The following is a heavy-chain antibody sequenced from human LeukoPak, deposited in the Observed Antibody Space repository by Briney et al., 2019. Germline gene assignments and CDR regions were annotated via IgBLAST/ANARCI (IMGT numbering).Heavy chain of an antibody. CDR2: IRNDGSNK. D-gene: IGHD7-27*01. CDR3: AKEPTWVRYFDY. CDR1: GFTFISYG. Sequence: PGGSLRLSCAASGFTFISYGMHWVRQAPGKGLEWVAFIRNDGSNKYYADSVKGRFTISRDNSKNTLYLQMNSLRAEDTAVYYCAKEPTWVRYFDYWGQGTLVTVSS. V-gene: IGHV3-30*02. J-gene: IGHJ4*02.